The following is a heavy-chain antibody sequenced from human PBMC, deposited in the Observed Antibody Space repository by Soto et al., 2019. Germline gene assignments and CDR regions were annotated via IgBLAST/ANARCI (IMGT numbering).Heavy chain of an antibody. CDR1: GFTFSSYG. CDR2: IWYDGSNK. Sequence: QVQLVESGGGVVQPGRSLRLSCAASGFTFSSYGMHWVRQAPGKGLEWVAVIWYDGSNKYYADSVKGRFTISRDNSKNTRYLQMNSLRAEDTAVYYCARDRLRTYYYYGMDVWGQGTTVTVSS. V-gene: IGHV3-33*01. D-gene: IGHD3-16*01. J-gene: IGHJ6*02. CDR3: ARDRLRTYYYYGMDV.